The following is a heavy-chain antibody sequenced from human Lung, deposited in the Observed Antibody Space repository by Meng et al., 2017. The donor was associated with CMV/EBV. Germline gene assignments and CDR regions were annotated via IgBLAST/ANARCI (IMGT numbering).Heavy chain of an antibody. Sequence: SXTXSLXCAISGDSVSSNSATWNWIRQSPSRGLEWLGRTYYKSKWNHDYAVSVKSRISFNPDTSKNQFSLQLSSVTPEDTAVYYCARVFGDITGYVFDYWXQGTXVTGAS. CDR3: ARVFGDITGYVFDY. J-gene: IGHJ4*02. V-gene: IGHV6-1*01. D-gene: IGHD3-22*01. CDR1: GDSVSSNSAT. CDR2: TYYKSKWNH.